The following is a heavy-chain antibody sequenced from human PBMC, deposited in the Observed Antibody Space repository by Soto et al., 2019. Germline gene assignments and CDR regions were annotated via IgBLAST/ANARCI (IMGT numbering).Heavy chain of an antibody. CDR2: ISTYNGKT. CDR3: ARDRVEAALGTFDQ. D-gene: IGHD6-13*01. Sequence: QVQLVQSGAEVKKPGASVTVSCKTSGYTFSTYPISWVRQAPGQGLEWVGWISTYNGKTNYGQKFQGRVTITTDTSASTAYMNLRNLRSDDTAVYYCARDRVEAALGTFDQWGQGTLGTVYS. V-gene: IGHV1-18*01. CDR1: GYTFSTYP. J-gene: IGHJ4*02.